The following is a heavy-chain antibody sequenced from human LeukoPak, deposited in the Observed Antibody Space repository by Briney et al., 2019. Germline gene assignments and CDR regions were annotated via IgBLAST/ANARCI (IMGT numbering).Heavy chain of an antibody. J-gene: IGHJ4*02. CDR1: GGSISSNY. V-gene: IGHV4-4*07. D-gene: IGHD3-3*01. CDR2: IYTSGST. Sequence: PSETLSLTCTVSGGSISSNYWSWIRQPAGKGLEWIGRIYTSGSTNYNPSLKSRVTMSLDTSKNQFSLKLSSVTAADTAVYYCAREDFWSGAYDYWGQGTLVTVSS. CDR3: AREDFWSGAYDY.